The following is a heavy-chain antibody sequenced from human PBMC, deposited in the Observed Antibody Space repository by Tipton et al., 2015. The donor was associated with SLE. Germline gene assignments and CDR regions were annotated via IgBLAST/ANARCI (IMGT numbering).Heavy chain of an antibody. D-gene: IGHD3-16*02. Sequence: QLVQSVAEVKKPGSSVKVSCKASGGTFNNYAISWVRQAPGQGLEWMGGILPIFETPAYAPKFQGRLTISTDESTDTAFMELSSLTSEDTAVYYCARDEYDYSRATYRPCYFDYWGQGTLVTVSS. J-gene: IGHJ4*02. CDR2: ILPIFETP. V-gene: IGHV1-69*05. CDR3: ARDEYDYSRATYRPCYFDY. CDR1: GGTFNNYA.